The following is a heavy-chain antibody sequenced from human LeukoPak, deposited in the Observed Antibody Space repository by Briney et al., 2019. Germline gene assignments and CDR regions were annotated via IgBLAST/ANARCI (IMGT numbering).Heavy chain of an antibody. CDR3: ARSAIDAFDI. CDR2: IYNSGST. J-gene: IGHJ3*02. V-gene: IGHV4-59*08. Sequence: LETLSLTCTVSGGSISSYYWSWIRQPPGKGLECIGYIYNSGSTNYNPSLKSRVSISVDTSKNQFSLKLSSVTAADTAVYYCARSAIDAFDIWGQGTMVTVSS. CDR1: GGSISSYY. D-gene: IGHD6-25*01.